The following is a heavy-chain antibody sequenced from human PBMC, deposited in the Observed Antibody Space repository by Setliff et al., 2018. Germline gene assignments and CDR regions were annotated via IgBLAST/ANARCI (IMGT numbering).Heavy chain of an antibody. D-gene: IGHD3-3*01. CDR3: AGSRAWIPFLES. Sequence: GGSLRLSCVASGSTFGSYCMDWFRQAPGKGLEWVSSISYGSTYIYQSDSVRGRFTISRDDAKKSLYLQMDSLRAEDTAVYYCAGSRAWIPFLESWGKGTTVTVSS. CDR2: ISYGSTYI. J-gene: IGHJ6*04. CDR1: GSTFGSYC. V-gene: IGHV3-21*03.